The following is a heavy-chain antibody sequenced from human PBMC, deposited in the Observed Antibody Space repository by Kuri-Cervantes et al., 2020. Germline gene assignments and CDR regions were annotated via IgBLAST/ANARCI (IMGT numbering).Heavy chain of an antibody. CDR3: ARHRPYSSSLDY. CDR2: IYYSGST. J-gene: IGHJ4*02. CDR1: GGSFSGYY. V-gene: IGHV4-34*01. D-gene: IGHD6-13*01. Sequence: SETLSLTCAVYGGSFSGYYWSWIRQPPGKGLEWIGFIYYSGSTYYNPSLKSRLTISVDTSKNQFSLKLSSVTAADTAVYYCARHRPYSSSLDYWGQGTLVTVSS.